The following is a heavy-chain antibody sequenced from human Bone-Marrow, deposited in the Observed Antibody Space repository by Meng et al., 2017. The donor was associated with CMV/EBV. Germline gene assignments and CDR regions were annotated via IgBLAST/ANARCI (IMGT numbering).Heavy chain of an antibody. CDR2: INPNSGGT. J-gene: IGHJ3*01. Sequence: ASVKVSCKASGYTFTGYYMHWVRQAPGQGLEWMGWINPNSGGTNYAQKFQSRVTMTRDTSISTAYMELSRLRSDDTAVYYCASYYIVVVPPAIVPLEAFDLWGQGTMVTVSS. CDR1: GYTFTGYY. V-gene: IGHV1-2*02. D-gene: IGHD2-2*01. CDR3: ASYYIVVVPPAIVPLEAFDL.